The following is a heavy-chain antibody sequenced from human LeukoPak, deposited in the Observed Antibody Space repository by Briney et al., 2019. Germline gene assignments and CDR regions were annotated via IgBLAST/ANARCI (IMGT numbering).Heavy chain of an antibody. Sequence: KPSETLSLTCAVSGYSISSGYYWGWIRQPPGKGLEWIGSIYHSGSTYYNPSLKSRVTISVDTSKNQFSLKLSSVTAADAAVYYCARPAREYVGATPPYYYYYMDVWGRGTTVTVSS. V-gene: IGHV4-38-2*01. J-gene: IGHJ6*03. CDR3: ARPAREYVGATPPYYYYYMDV. D-gene: IGHD1-26*01. CDR1: GYSISSGYY. CDR2: IYHSGST.